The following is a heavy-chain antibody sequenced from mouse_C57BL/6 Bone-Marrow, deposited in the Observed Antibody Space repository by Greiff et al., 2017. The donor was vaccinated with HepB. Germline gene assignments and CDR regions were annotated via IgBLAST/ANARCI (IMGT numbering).Heavy chain of an antibody. CDR2: INPNYGTT. Sequence: VQLKQSGPELVKPGASVKISCKASGYSFTDYNMNWVKQSNGKSLEWIGVINPNYGTTSYNQKFKGKATLTVDQSSSTAYMQLNSLTSEDSAVYYCALYYYGSGWYFDVWGTGTTVTVSS. V-gene: IGHV1-39*01. J-gene: IGHJ1*03. D-gene: IGHD1-1*01. CDR1: GYSFTDYN. CDR3: ALYYYGSGWYFDV.